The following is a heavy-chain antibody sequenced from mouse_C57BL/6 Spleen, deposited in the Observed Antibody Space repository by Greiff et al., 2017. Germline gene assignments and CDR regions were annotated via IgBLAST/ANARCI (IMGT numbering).Heavy chain of an antibody. CDR2: INPNNGGT. CDR3: ARPYYSNYKGGDYAMDY. D-gene: IGHD2-5*01. CDR1: GYTFTDYN. J-gene: IGHJ4*01. Sequence: EVQLQQSGPELVKPGASVKIPCKASGYTFTDYNMDWVKQSHGKSLEWIGDINPNNGGTIYNQKFQGKATLTVDKSSSTAYMELRSLTSEDTAVYYCARPYYSNYKGGDYAMDYWGQGTSGTVSS. V-gene: IGHV1-18*01.